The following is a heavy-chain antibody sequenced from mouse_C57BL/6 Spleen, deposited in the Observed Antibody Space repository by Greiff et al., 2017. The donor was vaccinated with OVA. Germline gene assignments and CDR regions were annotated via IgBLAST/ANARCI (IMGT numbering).Heavy chain of an antibody. CDR1: GYSFTGYY. CDR3: ARYDGTGFAY. CDR2: INPSTGGT. J-gene: IGHJ3*01. V-gene: IGHV1-42*01. Sequence: VQLQQSGPELVKPGASVKISCKASGYSFTGYYMNWVKQSPEKSLEWIGEINPSTGGTTYNQKFKAKATLTVDKSSSTAYMQLKSLTSEDSAVYYCARYDGTGFAYWGQGTLVTVSA. D-gene: IGHD2-3*01.